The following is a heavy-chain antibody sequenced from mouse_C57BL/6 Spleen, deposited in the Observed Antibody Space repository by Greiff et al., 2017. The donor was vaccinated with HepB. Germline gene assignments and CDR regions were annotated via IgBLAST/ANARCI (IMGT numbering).Heavy chain of an antibody. CDR2: ISYDGSN. D-gene: IGHD1-1*01. CDR3: ARDYYGSSYEV. Sequence: DVKLQESGPGLVKPSQSLSLTCSVTGYSITSGYYWNWIRQFPGNKLEWMGYISYDGSNNFNPSLKNRISITRDTSKNQFFLKLNSVTTEDTATYYCARDYYGSSYEVWGTGTTVTVSS. J-gene: IGHJ1*03. CDR1: GYSITSGYY. V-gene: IGHV3-6*01.